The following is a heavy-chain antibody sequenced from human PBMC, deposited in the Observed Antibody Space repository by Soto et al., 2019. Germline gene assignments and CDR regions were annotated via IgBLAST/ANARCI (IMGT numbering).Heavy chain of an antibody. Sequence: GGSLRLSCATSGFTFDDYPINWFRQAPGKGLQWVGFISSKAFGWTTEYAASVKDRFTISRDASKSIAYLQMSSLKTEDTAVYYCTREYYDLLTGYHSFDHWGQGTLVTVSS. J-gene: IGHJ4*02. CDR1: GFTFDDYP. CDR3: TREYYDLLTGYHSFDH. V-gene: IGHV3-49*03. CDR2: ISSKAFGWTT. D-gene: IGHD3-9*01.